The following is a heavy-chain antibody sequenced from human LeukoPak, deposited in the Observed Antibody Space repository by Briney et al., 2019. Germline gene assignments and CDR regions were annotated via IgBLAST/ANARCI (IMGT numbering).Heavy chain of an antibody. CDR2: ISYDGSNK. CDR3: ARLNVASSWADNEYFQH. Sequence: QPGRSLRLSCAASGFTFSSYGMHWVRQAPGKGLEWVAVISYDGSNKYYADSVKGRFTISRDNSKNTLYLQMNSLRSEDTAVYYCARLNVASSWADNEYFQHWGQGTLVTVSS. CDR1: GFTFSSYG. V-gene: IGHV3-30*03. D-gene: IGHD6-13*01. J-gene: IGHJ1*01.